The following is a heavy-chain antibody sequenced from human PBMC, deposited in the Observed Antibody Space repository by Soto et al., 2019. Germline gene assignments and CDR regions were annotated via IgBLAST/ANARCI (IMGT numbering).Heavy chain of an antibody. D-gene: IGHD6-19*01. V-gene: IGHV4-38-2*02. CDR3: ARAQVMVVAGSTFDY. Sequence: SETLSLTCIVSGYSISSSYWGWIRQSPGKGPEWIASTYHGGTTFYNPSLKSRITISVDTSNNQFSLKLRSMTAADTAVYYCARAQVMVVAGSTFDYWGHGTLVTVSS. J-gene: IGHJ4*01. CDR1: GYSISSSY. CDR2: TYHGGTT.